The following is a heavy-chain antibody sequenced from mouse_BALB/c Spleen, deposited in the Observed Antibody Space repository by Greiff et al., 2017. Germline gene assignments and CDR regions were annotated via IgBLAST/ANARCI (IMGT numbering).Heavy chain of an antibody. CDR1: GYTFTSYW. D-gene: IGHD1-2*01. Sequence: VQLQQSGAELAKPGASVKMSCKASGYTFTSYWMHWVNQRPGQGLEWIGYINPSTGYTEYNQKFKDKATLTADKSSSTAYMKLSSLTSEDSAVFYCARGTTAYYAMDYWGQGTSVTVSS. CDR3: ARGTTAYYAMDY. CDR2: INPSTGYT. V-gene: IGHV1-7*01. J-gene: IGHJ4*01.